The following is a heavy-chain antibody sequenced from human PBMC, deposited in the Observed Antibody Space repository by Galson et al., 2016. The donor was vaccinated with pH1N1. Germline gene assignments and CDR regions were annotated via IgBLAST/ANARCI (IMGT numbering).Heavy chain of an antibody. CDR2: INPNGGAT. Sequence: SVKVSCKASGYRFDNYFLHWVQQAPGQGVEWMGWINPNGGATNYAQKFQGRVTLTRDTSINTGFMELRGLTSDDTAVYFCAREGGVNGDYVFSYWGQGSLVIVSS. CDR1: GYRFDNYF. V-gene: IGHV1-2*02. D-gene: IGHD4-17*01. J-gene: IGHJ4*02. CDR3: AREGGVNGDYVFSY.